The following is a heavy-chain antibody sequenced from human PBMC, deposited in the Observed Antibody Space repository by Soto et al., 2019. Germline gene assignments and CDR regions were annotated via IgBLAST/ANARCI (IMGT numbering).Heavy chain of an antibody. CDR3: ARDRNGGWFHMDV. CDR1: GFPFWHYG. CDR2: LWSDGNKE. D-gene: IGHD6-19*01. J-gene: IGHJ6*02. V-gene: IGHV3-33*01. Sequence: QVQLVESGGGVVQPGRSLRLSCVGSGFPFWHYGMHWVRQAPGKGLEWVAVLWSDGNKESCADSVKGRFAISRDNSKDTLYLEMISLRVEDTAVYFCARDRNGGWFHMDVWGQGTTVSVSS.